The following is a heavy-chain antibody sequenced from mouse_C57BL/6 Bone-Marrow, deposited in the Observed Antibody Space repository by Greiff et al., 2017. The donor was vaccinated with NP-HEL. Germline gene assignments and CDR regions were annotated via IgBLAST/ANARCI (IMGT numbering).Heavy chain of an antibody. Sequence: EVKLEESGAELVRPGASVKLSCTASGFNIKDDYMHWVKQRPEQGLEWIGWIDPENGDTEYASKFQGKATITADTSSNTAYLQLSSLTSEDTAVSYCNTGPAWFAYWGRGTLVTVSA. CDR3: NTGPAWFAY. J-gene: IGHJ3*01. V-gene: IGHV14-4*01. CDR2: IDPENGDT. CDR1: GFNIKDDY.